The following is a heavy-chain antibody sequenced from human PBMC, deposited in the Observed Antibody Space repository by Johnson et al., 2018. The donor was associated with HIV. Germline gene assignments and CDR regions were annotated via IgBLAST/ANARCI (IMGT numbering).Heavy chain of an antibody. CDR1: RFTFNKYT. J-gene: IGHJ3*02. CDR3: ARGARPTWYSSSWRGGAFDI. Sequence: QVQLVESGGGVVQPGRSLRLSCAASRFTFNKYTMHWVRQAPGKGLEWVAVVSYDGGNKYYADSVKGRLTISRDNSKNTRYLQMNSLRAEDTAVYYCARGARPTWYSSSWRGGAFDIWGQGTMVTVSS. CDR2: VSYDGGNK. V-gene: IGHV3-30-3*01. D-gene: IGHD6-13*01.